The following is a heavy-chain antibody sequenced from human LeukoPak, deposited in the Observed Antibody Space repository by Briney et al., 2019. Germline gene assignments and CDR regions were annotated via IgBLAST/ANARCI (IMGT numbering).Heavy chain of an antibody. V-gene: IGHV1-18*01. CDR1: SYTFTSYG. Sequence: ASVKVSCKASSYTFTSYGISWVRQAPGQGLEWMGWISAYNSNTNYAQKLQGRVTMTTDISTSTAYMELRSLRSDDTAVYYCARGGAMVRGISVFDYWGQGTLVTVSS. CDR2: ISAYNSNT. CDR3: ARGGAMVRGISVFDY. J-gene: IGHJ4*02. D-gene: IGHD3-10*01.